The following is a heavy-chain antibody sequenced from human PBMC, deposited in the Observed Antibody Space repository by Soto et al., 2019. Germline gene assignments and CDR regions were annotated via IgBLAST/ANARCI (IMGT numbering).Heavy chain of an antibody. D-gene: IGHD3-22*01. Sequence: EVQLLDSGGGLVQPGGSLRLSCAASGFTFRSYALSWVRQAPGKGLEWVSTVSDTGISTYYAGSVTGRFNISRDNSRNTVYLQMNSLRAEDTAVYYCAKSYFDSSGFDSWGLGTLVTVSS. CDR1: GFTFRSYA. J-gene: IGHJ5*01. CDR2: VSDTGIST. CDR3: AKSYFDSSGFDS. V-gene: IGHV3-23*01.